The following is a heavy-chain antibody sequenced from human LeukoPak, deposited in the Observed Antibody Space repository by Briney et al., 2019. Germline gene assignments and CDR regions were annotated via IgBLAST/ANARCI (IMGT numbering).Heavy chain of an antibody. CDR3: ASVDTANKVVFDY. D-gene: IGHD5-18*01. CDR2: IYHSGST. Sequence: SETLSLTCAVSGYSISSGYYWGLIRQPPGKGLEWIGSIYHSGSTYYNPSLKSRVTISVDTSKNQFSLKLSSVTAADTAVYYCASVDTANKVVFDYWGQGTLVTVSS. CDR1: GYSISSGYY. J-gene: IGHJ4*02. V-gene: IGHV4-38-2*01.